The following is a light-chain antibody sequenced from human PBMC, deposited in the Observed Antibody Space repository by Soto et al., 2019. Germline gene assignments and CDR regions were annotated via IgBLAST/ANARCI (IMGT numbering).Light chain of an antibody. CDR2: DAS. V-gene: IGKV1-5*01. Sequence: DIQMTQSPSTLSASVGDRVTITCRASQSISSWLAWYQQKPGKAPKLLIYDASNLETGVPSRFSGSGSGTDFTFTISSLQSEDIATYYCQQYENLPTFGQGTRLEIK. CDR1: QSISSW. CDR3: QQYENLPT. J-gene: IGKJ5*01.